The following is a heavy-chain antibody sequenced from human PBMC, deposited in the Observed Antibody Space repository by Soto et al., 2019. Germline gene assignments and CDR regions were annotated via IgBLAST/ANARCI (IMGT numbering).Heavy chain of an antibody. V-gene: IGHV4-31*03. CDR1: GGSISSGGYY. Sequence: QVQLQESGPGLVKPSQTLSLTCTVSGGSISSGGYYWSWIRQHPGKGLEWIGYIYYSGITYYNPSLKSRVTTSVDTSKNQFSLKLSSVTAADTAVYYCARGPRDYDFWSGYYVYWGQGTLVTVSS. CDR3: ARGPRDYDFWSGYYVY. J-gene: IGHJ4*02. D-gene: IGHD3-3*01. CDR2: IYYSGIT.